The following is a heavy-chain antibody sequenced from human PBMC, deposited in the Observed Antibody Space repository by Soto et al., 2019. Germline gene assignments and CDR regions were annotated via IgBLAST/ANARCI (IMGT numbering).Heavy chain of an antibody. J-gene: IGHJ4*02. Sequence: GASVKVSCKASGGTFSSYTISWVRQAPGQGLEWMGRIIPILGIANYAQKFQGRVTITADKSTSTAYMELSSLRSEDTAVYYCARDKDCSGGSCYPFDYRGQGTLVTVSS. CDR1: GGTFSSYT. V-gene: IGHV1-69*04. D-gene: IGHD2-15*01. CDR2: IIPILGIA. CDR3: ARDKDCSGGSCYPFDY.